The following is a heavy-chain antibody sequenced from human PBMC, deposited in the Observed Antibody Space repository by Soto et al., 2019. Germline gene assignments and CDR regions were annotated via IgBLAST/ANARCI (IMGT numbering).Heavy chain of an antibody. CDR3: ARGSSGYGYDAFXI. CDR1: GFTVSSNY. V-gene: IGHV3-53*04. CDR2: IYGDGST. Sequence: GGSLRLSCAASGFTVSSNYMSWVRQAPGKGLEWVSLIYGDGSTYYADSVKGRFTISRHNSKNTLHLQMNSLTTEDTAVFYCARGSSGYGYDAFXIRGQGTMVTVSS. D-gene: IGHD5-12*01. J-gene: IGHJ3*02.